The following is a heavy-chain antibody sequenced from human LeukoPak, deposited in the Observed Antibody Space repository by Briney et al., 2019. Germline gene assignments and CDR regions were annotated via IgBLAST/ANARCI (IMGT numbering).Heavy chain of an antibody. CDR2: ISYDGSNK. CDR3: ARDRTISRGGNYYDSPGPLDY. J-gene: IGHJ4*02. CDR1: GFTFSSYA. D-gene: IGHD3-22*01. Sequence: GGSLRLSCAASGFTFSSYAMHWVRQAPGKGLEWVAVISYDGSNKYYADSVKGRFTISRDNSKNTLYLQMNSLRAEDTAVYYCARDRTISRGGNYYDSPGPLDYWGQGTLVTGSS. V-gene: IGHV3-30-3*01.